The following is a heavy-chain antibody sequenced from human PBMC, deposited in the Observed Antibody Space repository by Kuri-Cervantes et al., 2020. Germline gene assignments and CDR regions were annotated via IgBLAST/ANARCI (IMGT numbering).Heavy chain of an antibody. D-gene: IGHD3-3*01. CDR2: ISSSSSYI. CDR1: GFTFSSYA. Sequence: GESLKISCAASGFTFSSYAMSWVRQAPGKGLEWVSAISSSSSYIYYADSVKGRFTISRDNSKNTLYLQMNSLRAEDTAVYYCARGSLRFLEWPQPNYFDYWGQGTLVTVSS. J-gene: IGHJ4*02. CDR3: ARGSLRFLEWPQPNYFDY. V-gene: IGHV3-23*01.